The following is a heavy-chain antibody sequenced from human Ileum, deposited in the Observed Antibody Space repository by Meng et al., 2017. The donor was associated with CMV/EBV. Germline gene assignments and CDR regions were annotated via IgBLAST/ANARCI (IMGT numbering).Heavy chain of an antibody. CDR1: GYSFTSYW. D-gene: IGHD2-2*02. Sequence: GGSLRLSCKGSGYSFTSYWIGWVRQMPGKGLEWMGIIYPGDSDTRYSPSFQGQVTISADKSISTAYLQWSSLKASDTAMYYCARRGYCSSTSCYMRGRGYYYGMDVWGQGTTVTVSS. V-gene: IGHV5-51*01. J-gene: IGHJ6*02. CDR2: IYPGDSDT. CDR3: ARRGYCSSTSCYMRGRGYYYGMDV.